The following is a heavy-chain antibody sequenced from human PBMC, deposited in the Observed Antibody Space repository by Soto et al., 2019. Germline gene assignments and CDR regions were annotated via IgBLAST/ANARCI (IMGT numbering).Heavy chain of an antibody. CDR2: IYHSGST. J-gene: IGHJ6*02. CDR1: GGSISSGDYY. D-gene: IGHD3-3*01. CDR3: ASGQGQLRDYYYGMDV. V-gene: IGHV4-61*05. Sequence: SETLSLTCTVSGGSISSGDYYWSWIRQPPGKGLEWIGEIYHSGSTNYNPSLKSRVTISVDKSKNQFSLKLSSVTAADTAVYYCASGQGQLRDYYYGMDVWGQGTTVTVSS.